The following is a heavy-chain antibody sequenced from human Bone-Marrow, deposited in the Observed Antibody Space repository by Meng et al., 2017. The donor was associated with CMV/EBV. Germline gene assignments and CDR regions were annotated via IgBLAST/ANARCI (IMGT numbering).Heavy chain of an antibody. V-gene: IGHV3-21*01. CDR1: GFTFSTYS. D-gene: IGHD5-18*01. Sequence: ASGFTFSTYSMNWVRQAPGKGLEWVSSISSSSSFIYYADSVKGRFTISRDNAKNSLSLQMNSLRAEDTAVYYCARDPSGYSYGYSDYWGQGTLVTVSS. J-gene: IGHJ4*02. CDR3: ARDPSGYSYGYSDY. CDR2: ISSSSSFI.